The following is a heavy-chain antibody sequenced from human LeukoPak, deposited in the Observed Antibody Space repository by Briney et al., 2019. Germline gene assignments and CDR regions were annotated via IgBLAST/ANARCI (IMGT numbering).Heavy chain of an antibody. Sequence: ASVKVSCKASGGTFSSYAISWVRQAPGQGLEWMGGIIPIFGTANYAQKFQGRVTITADESTSTAYMELSSLRSEHTAVYYCALTYYYDSSGYYYVTYFDYWGQGTLVTVSS. CDR3: ALTYYYDSSGYYYVTYFDY. CDR2: IIPIFGTA. D-gene: IGHD3-22*01. J-gene: IGHJ4*02. V-gene: IGHV1-69*13. CDR1: GGTFSSYA.